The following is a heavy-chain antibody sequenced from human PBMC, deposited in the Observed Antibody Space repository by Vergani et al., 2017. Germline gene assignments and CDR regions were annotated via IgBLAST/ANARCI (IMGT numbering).Heavy chain of an antibody. V-gene: IGHV3-23*01. CDR2: LTGGGGST. CDR1: GFTFTTYA. D-gene: IGHD1-26*01. Sequence: EVQLLESGGSLKQPGGSVRLSCAASGFTFTTYAMHWVRQAPGKGLEWVSALTGGGGSTYYADSFKGRFIISRDNARDTLYLQRNSLRPEDTATYYCVKDAGCYENLFDSLRQGTMVAVSS. CDR3: VKDAGCYENLFDS. J-gene: IGHJ5*01.